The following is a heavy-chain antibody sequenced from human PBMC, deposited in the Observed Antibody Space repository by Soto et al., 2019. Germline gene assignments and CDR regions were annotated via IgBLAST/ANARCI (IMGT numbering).Heavy chain of an antibody. CDR3: ARQGKRAYCGGDCYSGTWGYYGMDV. D-gene: IGHD2-21*02. CDR2: IYYSGST. J-gene: IGHJ6*02. Sequence: QLQLQESGPGLVKPSETLSLTCTVSGGSISSSSYYWGWIRQPPGKGLEWIGSIYYSGSTYYNPSLKSRVTISVDTSKNQFSLKLSSVTAADTAVYYCARQGKRAYCGGDCYSGTWGYYGMDVWGQGTTVTVSS. CDR1: GGSISSSSYY. V-gene: IGHV4-39*01.